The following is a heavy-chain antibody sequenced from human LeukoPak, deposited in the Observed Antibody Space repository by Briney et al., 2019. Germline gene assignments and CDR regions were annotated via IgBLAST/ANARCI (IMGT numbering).Heavy chain of an antibody. J-gene: IGHJ4*02. V-gene: IGHV1-2*02. CDR3: ARDWEAPTVVTGPEDY. D-gene: IGHD4-23*01. CDR1: GYTFTGYY. CDR2: INPNSGGT. Sequence: ASVKVSCRASGYTFTGYYMHWVRQAPGQGLERMGWINPNSGGTNYAQKFQGRVTMTRDTSISTAYMELSRLRSDDTAVYYCARDWEAPTVVTGPEDYWGQGTLVTVSS.